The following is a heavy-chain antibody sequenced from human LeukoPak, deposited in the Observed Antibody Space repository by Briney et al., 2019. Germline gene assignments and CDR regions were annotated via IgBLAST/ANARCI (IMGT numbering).Heavy chain of an antibody. V-gene: IGHV4-34*01. CDR2: INHSGST. CDR3: ARGSKMLGYNWFDP. Sequence: ASETLSLTCAVYGGSFSGYYWNWIRQPPGKGLEWIGEINHSGSTNYIPSLKSRVTISVDTSKNQFSLKLSSVTAADTAVYYCARGSKMLGYNWFDPWGQGTLVNGSS. CDR1: GGSFSGYY. J-gene: IGHJ5*02. D-gene: IGHD3-16*01.